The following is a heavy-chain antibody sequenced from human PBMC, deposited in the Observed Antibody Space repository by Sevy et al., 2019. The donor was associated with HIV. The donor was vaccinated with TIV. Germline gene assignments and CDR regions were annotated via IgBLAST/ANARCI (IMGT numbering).Heavy chain of an antibody. J-gene: IGHJ3*02. Sequence: SETLSLTCTVSGGSISSGGYYWSWIRQHPGKGLEWIGYIYYSGSTYYNPSLKSRVTISVDTSKNQFSLKLSSVTAADTAVYYCAGMGRMTTVTTDYDAFDIWGQGTMVTVSS. CDR3: AGMGRMTTVTTDYDAFDI. CDR2: IYYSGST. CDR1: GGSISSGGYY. V-gene: IGHV4-31*03. D-gene: IGHD4-17*01.